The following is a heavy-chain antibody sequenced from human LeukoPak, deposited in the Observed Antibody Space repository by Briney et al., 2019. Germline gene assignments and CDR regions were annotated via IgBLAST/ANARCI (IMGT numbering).Heavy chain of an antibody. J-gene: IGHJ4*02. CDR3: GTHAGRTGSDD. CDR2: ISSSSSFM. D-gene: IGHD3/OR15-3a*01. V-gene: IGHV3-21*04. Sequence: GGSLRLSCAASGFTFSTYSLNWVRQAPGKGLEWVSSISSSSSFMYYADSVKGRFTISRDNAKGSLYLQMNSLRAADTAVYYCGTHAGRTGSDDWGQGTLVTVSS. CDR1: GFTFSTYS.